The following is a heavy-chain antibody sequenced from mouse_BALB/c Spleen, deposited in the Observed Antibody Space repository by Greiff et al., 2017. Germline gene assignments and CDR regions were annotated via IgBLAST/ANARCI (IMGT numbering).Heavy chain of an antibody. Sequence: VQLQQSGAELVRSGASVKLSCTASGFNIKDYYMHWVKQRPEQGLEWIGWIDPANGDTEYAPKFQGKATMTADTSSNTAYLQLSSLTSEDTAVYYCNAWGGNYFPFDYWGQGTTLTVSS. J-gene: IGHJ2*01. CDR1: GFNIKDYY. V-gene: IGHV14-4*02. CDR3: NAWGGNYFPFDY. D-gene: IGHD2-1*01. CDR2: IDPANGDT.